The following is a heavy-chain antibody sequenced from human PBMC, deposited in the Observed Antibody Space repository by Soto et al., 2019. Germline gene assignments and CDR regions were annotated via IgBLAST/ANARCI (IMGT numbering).Heavy chain of an antibody. CDR1: SGSISSSNW. CDR2: IYHSGST. D-gene: IGHD2-15*01. J-gene: IGHJ2*01. CDR3: ARSQKGYCSGGSCYSGYFDL. V-gene: IGHV4-4*02. Sequence: QVQLQESGPGLVKPSGTLSLTCAVSSGSISSSNWWSWVRQPPGKGLEWIGEIYHSGSTNYNPCLKSRVTISVDKSKNQFSLKLSSVTAAETAVYYCARSQKGYCSGGSCYSGYFDLWGRGTLVTVSS.